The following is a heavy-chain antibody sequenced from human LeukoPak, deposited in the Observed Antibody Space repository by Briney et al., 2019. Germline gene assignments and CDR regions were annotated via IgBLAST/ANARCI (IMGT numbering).Heavy chain of an antibody. J-gene: IGHJ4*02. CDR2: IYYSGST. CDR3: ARRGPTYYYDSSGYYFDY. V-gene: IGHV4-39*01. CDR1: GGSISSSSYY. Sequence: PSETPSLTCTVSGGSISSSSYYWGWIRQPPGKGLEWIGSIYYSGSTYYNPSLKSRVTISVDTSKNQFSLKLSSVTAADTAVYYCARRGPTYYYDSSGYYFDYWGQGTLVTVSS. D-gene: IGHD3-22*01.